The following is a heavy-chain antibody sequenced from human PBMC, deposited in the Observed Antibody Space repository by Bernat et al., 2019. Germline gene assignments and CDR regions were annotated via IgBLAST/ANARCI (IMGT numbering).Heavy chain of an antibody. J-gene: IGHJ4*02. Sequence: QVQLVQSGAEEKKPGASVKVSCKASGYTFTSYAMHWVRQAPGQRLEWMGWINAGNGNTKYSQKFQGRVTITRDTAASTAYMELSSLRSEDTAVYYCARVFYDSSGYYCEGVPTFDYWGQGTLVTVSS. CDR3: ARVFYDSSGYYCEGVPTFDY. CDR2: INAGNGNT. CDR1: GYTFTSYA. D-gene: IGHD3-22*01. V-gene: IGHV1-3*05.